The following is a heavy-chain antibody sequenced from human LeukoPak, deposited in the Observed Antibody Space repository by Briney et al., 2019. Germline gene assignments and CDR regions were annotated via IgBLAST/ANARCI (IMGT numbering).Heavy chain of an antibody. Sequence: SEPLSLTCTVSGGSISSYYWSWIRQPPGKGLEWFGYIYYSGSTNYNPSLKRRVTISVDTSKNQFSLKLSSVTAADAAVYYCARAKGRYCSGGSCYSGYYYYGMDVWGQGTTVTVSS. J-gene: IGHJ6*02. CDR2: IYYSGST. CDR1: GGSISSYY. D-gene: IGHD2-15*01. V-gene: IGHV4-59*01. CDR3: ARAKGRYCSGGSCYSGYYYYGMDV.